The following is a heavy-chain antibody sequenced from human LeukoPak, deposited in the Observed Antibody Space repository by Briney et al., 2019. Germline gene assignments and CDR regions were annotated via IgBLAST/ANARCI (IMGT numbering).Heavy chain of an antibody. CDR2: ISWNSGSI. V-gene: IGHV3-9*01. CDR3: AKASGYYPSNWFDP. Sequence: GRSLRLSCAASGFTFDDYAMHWVRQAPGKGLEWVSGISWNSGSIGYADSVKGRFTISRDNAKNSLYLQMNSLRAEETALYYCAKASGYYPSNWFDPWGQGTLVTVSS. CDR1: GFTFDDYA. J-gene: IGHJ5*02. D-gene: IGHD3-22*01.